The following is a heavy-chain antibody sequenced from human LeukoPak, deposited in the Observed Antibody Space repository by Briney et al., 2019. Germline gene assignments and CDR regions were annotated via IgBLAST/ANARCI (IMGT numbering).Heavy chain of an antibody. CDR1: GFTFSDYY. Sequence: GGSLRLSCAASGFTFSDYYMSWIRQAPGKGLEWVSYISSSGSTIYYADSVKGRFTISRDNAKNSLYLQMNSLRAEDTALYYCAKAGETYYYDSSVDYWGQGTLVTVSS. D-gene: IGHD3-22*01. CDR3: AKAGETYYYDSSVDY. J-gene: IGHJ4*02. V-gene: IGHV3-11*01. CDR2: ISSSGSTI.